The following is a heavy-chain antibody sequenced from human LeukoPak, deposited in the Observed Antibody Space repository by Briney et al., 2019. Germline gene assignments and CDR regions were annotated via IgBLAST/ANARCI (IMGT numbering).Heavy chain of an antibody. CDR3: ARVGMTTVTSFDY. V-gene: IGHV4-30-4*01. CDR2: IYYSGST. CDR1: GGSISSGDYY. Sequence: SQTLSLTCTVSGGSISSGDYYWSWIRQPPGKVLEWIGYIYYSGSTYYNPSLKIRVTISVDTSKNQFSLKLSSVTAADTAVYYCARVGMTTVTSFDYWGQGTLVTVSS. D-gene: IGHD4-17*01. J-gene: IGHJ4*02.